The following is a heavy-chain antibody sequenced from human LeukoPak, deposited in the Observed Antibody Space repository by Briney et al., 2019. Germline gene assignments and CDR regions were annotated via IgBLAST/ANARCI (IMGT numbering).Heavy chain of an antibody. CDR1: GGSISSSSYY. Sequence: SETLSLTCTVSGGSISSSSYYWGWIRQPPGKGLEWIGSIYYRGNTYYNPSLKSRVTISVDTSKNQFSLKLSSVTAADTAVYYCARRYSNYDYWGQGTLVTVSS. D-gene: IGHD4-4*01. J-gene: IGHJ4*02. CDR3: ARRYSNYDY. CDR2: IYYRGNT. V-gene: IGHV4-39*01.